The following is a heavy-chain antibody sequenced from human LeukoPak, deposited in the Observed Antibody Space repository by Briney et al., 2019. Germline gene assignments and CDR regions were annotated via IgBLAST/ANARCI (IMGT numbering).Heavy chain of an antibody. CDR2: ISYDGSNK. CDR1: GFTFSSYA. CDR3: ARDMGYCRSTSCYALDY. Sequence: PGGSLRLSCAASGFTFSSYAMHWVRQAPGKGLEWVAVISYDGSNKYYADSVKGRFTISRDSSKNTLYLQMNSLRAEDTAVYYCARDMGYCRSTSCYALDYWGQGTLVTASS. J-gene: IGHJ4*02. V-gene: IGHV3-30*04. D-gene: IGHD2-2*01.